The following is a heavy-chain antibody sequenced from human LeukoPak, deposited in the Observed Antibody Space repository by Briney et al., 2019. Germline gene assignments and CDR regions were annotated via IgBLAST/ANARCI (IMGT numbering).Heavy chain of an antibody. D-gene: IGHD2-15*01. Sequence: GGSLRLSCAASGFTFSSYWMHWVRQAPGKGLVWVSRINSDGSSTSYADSVKGRFTISRDNAKNTLYLQMNSLRAEDTAVYYCARGGIRSRRPYPDYWGQGTLVTVSS. CDR2: INSDGSST. V-gene: IGHV3-74*01. CDR3: ARGGIRSRRPYPDY. J-gene: IGHJ4*02. CDR1: GFTFSSYW.